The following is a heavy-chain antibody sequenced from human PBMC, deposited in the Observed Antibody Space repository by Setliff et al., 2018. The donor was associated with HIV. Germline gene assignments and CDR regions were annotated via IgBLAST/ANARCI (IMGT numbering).Heavy chain of an antibody. Sequence: PSETLSLTCPVSGDSTSSYYWSWIRQPPGKGLEWIGYIYTTGSTNYNPSLKSRVTISLDTSKYQLSLKLSSVTAADTAVYYCAHYYYDTSGQPFDYWGQGTLVTVSS. D-gene: IGHD3-22*01. J-gene: IGHJ4*02. CDR3: AHYYYDTSGQPFDY. CDR1: GDSTSSYY. V-gene: IGHV4-4*09. CDR2: IYTTGST.